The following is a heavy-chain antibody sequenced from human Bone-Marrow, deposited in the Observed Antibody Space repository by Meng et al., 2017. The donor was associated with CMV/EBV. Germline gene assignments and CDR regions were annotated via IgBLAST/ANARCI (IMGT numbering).Heavy chain of an antibody. D-gene: IGHD1-1*01. V-gene: IGHV4-39*07. J-gene: IGHJ5*02. CDR3: ARTTRWFDP. CDR1: GGSISSSDYY. Sequence: SETLSLTCTVSGGSISSSDYYWGWIRQPPGKGLEWIGSIYYSGSTYYNPSLKSRVTISIDTSKNQFSLKLSSVTAADTAVYYCARTTRWFDPWGQGTLVTVSS. CDR2: IYYSGST.